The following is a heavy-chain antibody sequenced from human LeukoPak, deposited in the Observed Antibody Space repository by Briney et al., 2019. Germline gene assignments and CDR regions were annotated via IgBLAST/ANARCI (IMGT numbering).Heavy chain of an antibody. CDR1: GGSISSSSYY. Sequence: SETLSLTCTVSGGSISSSSYYWGWIRQPPGKGLEWIGSIYYSGSTYYNPSLKSRVTISVDTSKNQFSLKLSSVTAADTAVYYCARDDSRTKGFDYWGQGTLVTVSS. D-gene: IGHD3-22*01. CDR2: IYYSGST. J-gene: IGHJ4*02. CDR3: ARDDSRTKGFDY. V-gene: IGHV4-39*02.